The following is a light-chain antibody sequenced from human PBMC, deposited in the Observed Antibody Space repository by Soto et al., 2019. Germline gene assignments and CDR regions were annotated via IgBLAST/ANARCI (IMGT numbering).Light chain of an antibody. CDR3: QQYNDWPLT. J-gene: IGKJ4*01. CDR2: GAS. Sequence: EIVMTQSPATLSVSPGDGATLSCRASQSVGSNLAWYQQKPGQTPRLLIYGASTRPTGIPARFSGSGSGTDFTLTIISLQSEDSAVYYCQQYNDWPLTFGGGTKVEIK. V-gene: IGKV3D-15*01. CDR1: QSVGSN.